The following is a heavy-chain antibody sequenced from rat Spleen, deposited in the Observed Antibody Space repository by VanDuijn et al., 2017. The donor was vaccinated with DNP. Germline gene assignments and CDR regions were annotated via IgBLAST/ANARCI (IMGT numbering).Heavy chain of an antibody. Sequence: EVQLVESGGDLVQPGRSLKLSCVASEITFSNYCMTWVRQVPGKGLEWIASIANDGSGTYYPHSVKGRFTISRDNANRTLYLQMDSLRSEDTATYYCATSPGPNWFAYWGQGTLVTVSS. D-gene: IGHD1-4*01. CDR3: ATSPGPNWFAY. J-gene: IGHJ3*01. CDR2: IANDGSGT. V-gene: IGHV5-31*01. CDR1: EITFSNYC.